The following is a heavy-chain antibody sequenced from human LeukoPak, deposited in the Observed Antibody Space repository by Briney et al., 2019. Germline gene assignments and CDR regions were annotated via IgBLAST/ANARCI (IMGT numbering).Heavy chain of an antibody. Sequence: SETLSLTCTVSGGSISNYYWNWIRQPPGKGLEWIGYIYYSGTTNYNPSLKSRVSMSVDTSKNQFSLKLSSVTAADTAVYYCARVRGATAYWGQGTLVTVSS. CDR1: GGSISNYY. V-gene: IGHV4-59*12. CDR2: IYYSGTT. D-gene: IGHD1-26*01. J-gene: IGHJ4*02. CDR3: ARVRGATAY.